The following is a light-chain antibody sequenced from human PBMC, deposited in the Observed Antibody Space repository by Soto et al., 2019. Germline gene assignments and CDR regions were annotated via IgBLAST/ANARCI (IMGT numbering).Light chain of an antibody. CDR3: QQYGSSPTWT. V-gene: IGKV3-20*01. J-gene: IGKJ1*01. Sequence: PGERATLSCRASQSVSSYLAWYQQKPGQAPRLLIHGASSRATGIPDRFSGSGSGTDFTLTISRLEPEDFAVYYCQQYGSSPTWTFGQGTKVDIK. CDR2: GAS. CDR1: QSVSSY.